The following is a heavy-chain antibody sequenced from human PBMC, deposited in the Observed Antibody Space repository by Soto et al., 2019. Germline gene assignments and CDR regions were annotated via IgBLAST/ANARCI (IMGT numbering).Heavy chain of an antibody. D-gene: IGHD2-15*01. CDR1: GFSVSSTY. V-gene: IGHV3-53*01. J-gene: IGHJ4*02. CDR2: LYTGGTI. Sequence: EVQLVESGGGLVQPGGSLRLSCAASGFSVSSTYMSWVRQAPDKGLEWVSVLYTGGTIFYTDSVRGRFTISRNSSNNTLYLQMNSLRAEDTAVYYCARGCGGGSCYSDWDYWGQGTLVTVST. CDR3: ARGCGGGSCYSDWDY.